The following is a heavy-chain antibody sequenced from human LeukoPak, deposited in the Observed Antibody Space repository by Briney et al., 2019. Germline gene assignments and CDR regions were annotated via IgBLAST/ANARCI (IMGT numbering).Heavy chain of an antibody. J-gene: IGHJ6*03. V-gene: IGHV3-9*01. D-gene: IGHD6-13*01. CDR1: GFTFDDYG. CDR2: ISWNSGSI. Sequence: GGALRLSCAASGFTFDDYGMHWVRQAPGKGLEWVSGISWNSGSIGYADSVKGRFTISRDNARNSLYLQMNSLRLEDTALYYCAKGGIAAAGYYYMDVWGKGTTVTVSS. CDR3: AKGGIAAAGYYYMDV.